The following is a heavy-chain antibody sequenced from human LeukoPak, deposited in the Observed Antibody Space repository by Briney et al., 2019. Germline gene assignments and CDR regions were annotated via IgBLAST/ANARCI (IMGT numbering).Heavy chain of an antibody. CDR2: INWNAGST. Sequence: GSLRLSCAASGFNFDDYGMSWVRQAPGKGLEWVSGINWNAGSTGYAASVKGRFTISRDSTKNSLYLQMNSLRAEDTALYYCGRGGSGRYGDYFASWGQGTLVTVSS. J-gene: IGHJ4*02. CDR1: GFNFDDYG. V-gene: IGHV3-20*04. D-gene: IGHD3-10*01. CDR3: GRGGSGRYGDYFAS.